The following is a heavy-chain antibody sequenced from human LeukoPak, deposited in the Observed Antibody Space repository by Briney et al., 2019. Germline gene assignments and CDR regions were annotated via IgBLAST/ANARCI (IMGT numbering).Heavy chain of an antibody. D-gene: IGHD1-26*01. CDR2: IYYIRNT. Sequence: SESLSLTCTVAGGSISSYCWSWIRQPPGKGLEWIGYIYYIRNTNYNPSLKSRVTMSLDPSKNQFSLLLNSVTAADTAVYYCARTQSQSGSYRYYFGYWGQGTLVTVSS. CDR3: ARTQSQSGSYRYYFGY. V-gene: IGHV4-59*01. J-gene: IGHJ4*02. CDR1: GGSISSYC.